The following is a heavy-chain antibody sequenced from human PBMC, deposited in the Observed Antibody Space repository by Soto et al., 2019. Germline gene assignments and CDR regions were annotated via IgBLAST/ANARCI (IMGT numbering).Heavy chain of an antibody. V-gene: IGHV3-74*01. D-gene: IGHD2-2*02. CDR1: GFTFSNYW. Sequence: GGSLRLSCAASGFTFSNYWMHWVRQAPGKGLVWVSRINSDGSSTTYADSVKGRFTISRDNAKNALDLQMNSLTADDTAVYYCGRDHCTTATCYTVWFDPWGQGTPVTVSS. J-gene: IGHJ5*02. CDR2: INSDGSST. CDR3: GRDHCTTATCYTVWFDP.